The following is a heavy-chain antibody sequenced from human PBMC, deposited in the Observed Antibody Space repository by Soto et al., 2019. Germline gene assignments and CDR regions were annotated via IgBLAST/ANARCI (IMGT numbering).Heavy chain of an antibody. CDR3: ARGRGYCGGTNCYLDY. V-gene: IGHV3-48*02. J-gene: IGHJ4*02. CDR1: GFSFSSHS. CDR2: ISSSGSTI. Sequence: GGSLRLSCASSGFSFSSHSMKWVRQAPGKGLEWVSYISSSGSTIYYADSVKGRFTISRDNAKNSLYLQMNSLRDDDTAVYYCARGRGYCGGTNCYLDYWGQGALVTVSS. D-gene: IGHD2-21*01.